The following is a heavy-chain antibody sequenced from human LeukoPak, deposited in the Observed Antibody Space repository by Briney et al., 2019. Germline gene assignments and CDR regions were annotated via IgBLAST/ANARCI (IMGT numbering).Heavy chain of an antibody. CDR2: IIPILGIA. D-gene: IGHD2-2*01. CDR3: ARGEEQEYCSSTSCYSRRVYYYYGMDV. V-gene: IGHV1-69*04. CDR1: GGTFSSYA. Sequence: SVKVSCKASGGTFSSYAISWVRQAPGQGLEWMGRIIPILGIANYAQKFQGRVTITADKSTSTAYMELSSLRSEDTAVYYCARGEEQEYCSSTSCYSRRVYYYYGMDVWGQGTTVTVSS. J-gene: IGHJ6*02.